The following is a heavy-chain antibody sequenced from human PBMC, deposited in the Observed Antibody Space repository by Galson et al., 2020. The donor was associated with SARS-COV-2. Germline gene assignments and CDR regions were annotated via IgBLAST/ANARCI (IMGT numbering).Heavy chain of an antibody. CDR1: GFTFSSYS. Sequence: WGSLRLSCAASGFTFSSYSMNWVRQAPGKGLEWVSSISSSSSYIYYADSVKGRFTISRDNAKNSLYLQMNILRAEDTAVYYCARGRVSKMATPRHYYGMDVWGQGNTVTGSS. D-gene: IGHD2-15*01. J-gene: IGHJ6*02. V-gene: IGHV3-21*01. CDR2: ISSSSSYI. CDR3: ARGRVSKMATPRHYYGMDV.